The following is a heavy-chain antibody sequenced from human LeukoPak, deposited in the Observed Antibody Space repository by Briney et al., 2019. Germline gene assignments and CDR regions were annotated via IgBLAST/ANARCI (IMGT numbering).Heavy chain of an antibody. CDR1: GFPFSSYA. Sequence: PGRSLRLSCAASGFPFSSYAMHWVRQAPGKGLEWVSGVYSNGNTYYADPVKGRFTISRDNSKSTLYLQMNSLRAEDTAVYYCGSSTFHYYYHGMDVWGQGATVTVSS. CDR2: VYSNGNT. V-gene: IGHV3-53*01. D-gene: IGHD2/OR15-2a*01. CDR3: GSSTFHYYYHGMDV. J-gene: IGHJ6*02.